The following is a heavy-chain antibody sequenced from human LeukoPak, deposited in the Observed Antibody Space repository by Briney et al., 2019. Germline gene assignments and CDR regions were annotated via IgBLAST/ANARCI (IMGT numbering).Heavy chain of an antibody. CDR2: IYSSGST. CDR3: ARKPATYSGSLRSYYFDY. J-gene: IGHJ4*02. Sequence: SETLSLTCTVSAGSISSYYWSWIRQPPGKGLEWIGYIYSSGSTNYNPSLKSRVTISVDTSKNQFSLKLSSVTAADTAVYYCARKPATYSGSLRSYYFDYWGQGTLVTVSS. V-gene: IGHV4-59*12. CDR1: AGSISSYY. D-gene: IGHD1-26*01.